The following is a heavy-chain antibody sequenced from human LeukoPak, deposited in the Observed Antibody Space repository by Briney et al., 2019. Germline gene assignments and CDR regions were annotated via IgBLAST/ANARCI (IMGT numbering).Heavy chain of an antibody. CDR1: GGSISSGSYY. J-gene: IGHJ6*03. Sequence: SETLSLTCTVSGGSISSGSYYWSWIRQPAGKGLEWIGRIYTSGSTNYNPSLKSRVTISVDTSKNQFSLKLSSVTAADTAVYYCARVRGYYYMDVWGKGTTVTVSS. CDR2: IYTSGST. CDR3: ARVRGYYYMDV. V-gene: IGHV4-61*02.